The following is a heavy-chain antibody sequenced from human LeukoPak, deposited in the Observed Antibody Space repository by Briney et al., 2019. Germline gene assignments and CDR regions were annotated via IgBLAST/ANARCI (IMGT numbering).Heavy chain of an antibody. Sequence: KPSETLSLTCTVSGGSISSYYWSWIRQPPGKGLEWIGYMYYSGSTKYNPSLKSRVTISEDTSKNQFSLKLSSVTAADTAAFYCARHALGSSSWYSFDYWGQGTLVTVSS. D-gene: IGHD6-13*01. CDR2: MYYSGST. V-gene: IGHV4-59*08. CDR3: ARHALGSSSWYSFDY. CDR1: GGSISSYY. J-gene: IGHJ4*02.